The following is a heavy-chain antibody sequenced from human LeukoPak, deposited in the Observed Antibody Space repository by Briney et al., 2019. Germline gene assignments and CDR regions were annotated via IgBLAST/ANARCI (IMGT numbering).Heavy chain of an antibody. V-gene: IGHV3-21*01. D-gene: IGHD6-13*01. CDR1: GFTFSSYS. CDR3: ARDLRSYSSSCFDY. J-gene: IGHJ4*02. CDR2: ISSSSSYI. Sequence: GGSLRLSCAASGFTFSSYSMNWVRQAPGKGLEWVSSISSSSSYIYYADSVKGRFTISRDNAKNSLYLQMNSLRAEDTAVYYCARDLRSYSSSCFDYWGQGTLVTVSS.